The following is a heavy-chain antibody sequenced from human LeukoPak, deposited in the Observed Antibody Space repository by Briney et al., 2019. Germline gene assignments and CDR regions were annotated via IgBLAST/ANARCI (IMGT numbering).Heavy chain of an antibody. V-gene: IGHV4-59*08. CDR1: GGSVSSYY. CDR2: FSYSGST. CDR3: ARVHPLYCSGGSCYSYNWFDP. J-gene: IGHJ5*02. D-gene: IGHD2-15*01. Sequence: PSETLSLTCTVSGGSVSSYYWSWMRQPPGKGLEWIGYFSYSGSTNYNPSLKSRVTISVDTSKNQFSLKLSSVTAADTAVYYCARVHPLYCSGGSCYSYNWFDPWGQGTLVTVSS.